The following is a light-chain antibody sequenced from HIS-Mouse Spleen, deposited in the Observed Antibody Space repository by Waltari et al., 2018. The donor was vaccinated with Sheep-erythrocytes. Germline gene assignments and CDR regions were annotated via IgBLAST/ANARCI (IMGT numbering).Light chain of an antibody. CDR3: CSYAGSYNHV. CDR2: DVS. J-gene: IGLJ1*01. V-gene: IGLV2-11*01. CDR1: SRDVGVYNY. Sequence: QSALTQPRAVSGSPGQSVTISCTGTSRDVGVYNYVSCYQQHPGKAPKLMIYDVSKRPSGVPDRFSGSKSGNTASLTISGLQAEDEADYYCCSYAGSYNHVFATGTKVTVL.